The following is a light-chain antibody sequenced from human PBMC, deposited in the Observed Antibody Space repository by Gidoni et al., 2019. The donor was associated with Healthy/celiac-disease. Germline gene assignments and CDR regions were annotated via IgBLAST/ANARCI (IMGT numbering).Light chain of an antibody. CDR3: QQYGSSQYT. CDR1: QSVSSSY. Sequence: EIVFTQSPGTLSSSPGERATLSCRASQSVSSSYLAWYQQKPGQAPRLLIYGASSRATGIPDRFSGSGSGTDFTLTISRLEPEDFAVYYCQQYGSSQYTFGQGTKLEIK. V-gene: IGKV3-20*01. J-gene: IGKJ2*01. CDR2: GAS.